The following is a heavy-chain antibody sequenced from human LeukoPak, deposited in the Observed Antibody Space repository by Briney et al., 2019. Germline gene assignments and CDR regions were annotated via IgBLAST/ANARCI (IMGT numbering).Heavy chain of an antibody. J-gene: IGHJ4*02. CDR3: ARVDTNGYHSDY. CDR2: ISNSGSNI. CDR1: GFTFSSYG. V-gene: IGHV3-48*04. D-gene: IGHD2-8*01. Sequence: PGGSLRLSCAASGFTFSSYGMHWVRQAPGKGLEWASYISNSGSNIYYVDSEKGRFTISRDNAKNSLYLQMSRLRVEDTAVYFCARVDTNGYHSDYWGQGTLVTVSS.